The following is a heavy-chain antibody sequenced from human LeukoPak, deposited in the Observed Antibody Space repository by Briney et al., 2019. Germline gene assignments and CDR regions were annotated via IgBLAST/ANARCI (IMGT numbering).Heavy chain of an antibody. CDR1: GFTFDDYA. CDR2: ISWNSGSI. D-gene: IGHD3-22*01. J-gene: IGHJ3*02. Sequence: PGGTLRLSCAASGFTFDDYAMHWVRHAPGKGLEWVSGISWNSGSIGYADSVKGRFTISRDNAKNSLYLQMNSLRAEDTALYYCAKDPTPYYYDSTEAGGAFDIWGQGTMVTVSS. V-gene: IGHV3-9*01. CDR3: AKDPTPYYYDSTEAGGAFDI.